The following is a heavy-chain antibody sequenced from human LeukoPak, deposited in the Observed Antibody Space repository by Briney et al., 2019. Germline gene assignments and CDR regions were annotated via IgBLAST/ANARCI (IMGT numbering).Heavy chain of an antibody. J-gene: IGHJ4*02. V-gene: IGHV4-39*02. CDR2: IYYSGST. CDR1: AGSISSSSYY. Sequence: SETLSLTCSVSAGSISSSSYYWGWIRQAPGKGLEWIGSIYYSGSTYYNPSLKSRVTLSVDTSKNQFSLKLSSVTAADTAVYYCARDRGHYDSSGYLFDYWGQGTLVTVSS. D-gene: IGHD3-22*01. CDR3: ARDRGHYDSSGYLFDY.